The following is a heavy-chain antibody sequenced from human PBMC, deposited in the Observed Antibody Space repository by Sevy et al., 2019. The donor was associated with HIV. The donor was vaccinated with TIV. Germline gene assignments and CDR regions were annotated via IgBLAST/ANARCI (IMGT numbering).Heavy chain of an antibody. J-gene: IGHJ6*02. CDR2: IYSGGST. D-gene: IGHD5-12*01. CDR3: AREGYSGYDRAYYYYYGMDV. CDR1: GFTVSSNY. V-gene: IGHV3-53*01. Sequence: GGSLRLSCAASGFTVSSNYMSWVRQAPGKGLEWVSVIYSGGSTYYADSVKGRFTISRDNSKNTLYLQMNSLRAEDTAVYYCAREGYSGYDRAYYYYYGMDVWGQRTTVTVSS.